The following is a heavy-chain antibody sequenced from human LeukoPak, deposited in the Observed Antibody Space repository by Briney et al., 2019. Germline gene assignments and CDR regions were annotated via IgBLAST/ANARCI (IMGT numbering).Heavy chain of an antibody. V-gene: IGHV4-39*07. CDR2: IYYSGST. J-gene: IGHJ4*02. CDR3: ARVTGYMIEDYFDY. D-gene: IGHD3-9*01. Sequence: SETLSLTCTASGGSISSTNYYWGWTRQPPGKGLEWIGSIYYSGSTYYNPSLKSRVTTSVDTSKNQFSLKLRSVTAADTAVYYCARVTGYMIEDYFDYWGQGILVTVSS. CDR1: GGSISSTNYY.